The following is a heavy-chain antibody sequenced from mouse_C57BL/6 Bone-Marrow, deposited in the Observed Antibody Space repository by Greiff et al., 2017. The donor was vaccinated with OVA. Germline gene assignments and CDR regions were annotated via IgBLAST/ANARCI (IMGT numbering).Heavy chain of an antibody. CDR2: IDPENGDT. V-gene: IGHV14-4*01. D-gene: IGHD1-1*01. CDR1: GFNITDDY. J-gene: IGHJ3*01. CDR3: TTPVTTVARPWFAY. Sequence: VQLQQSGAELVRPGASVKLSCTASGFNITDDYMHWVKQRPEQGLEWIGWIDPENGDTEYASKFQGKATITADTSSNTAYLQLSSLTSEDTAVYYCTTPVTTVARPWFAYWGQGTLVTVSA.